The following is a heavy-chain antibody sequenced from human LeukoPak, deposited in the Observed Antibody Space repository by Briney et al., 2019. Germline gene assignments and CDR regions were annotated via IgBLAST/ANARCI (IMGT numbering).Heavy chain of an antibody. V-gene: IGHV3-48*03. CDR3: ARAARALPTSWYYFDY. CDR1: GFTFSSYA. J-gene: IGHJ4*02. D-gene: IGHD2-2*01. Sequence: PGGSLRLSCEASGFTFSSYAMSWVRQAPGQGLEWVSFISRSGSSIYYADAVKGRFTISRDNAKNSLYLQMNSLRAEDTAIYYCARAARALPTSWYYFDYWGQGTLVTVSS. CDR2: ISRSGSSI.